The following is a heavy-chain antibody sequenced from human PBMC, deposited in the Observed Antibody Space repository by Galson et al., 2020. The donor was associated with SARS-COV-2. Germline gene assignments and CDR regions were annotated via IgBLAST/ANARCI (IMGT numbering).Heavy chain of an antibody. D-gene: IGHD3-10*01. CDR1: GGSISSGGYY. CDR2: IYYSGST. J-gene: IGHJ4*02. V-gene: IGHV4-31*03. Sequence: SETLSLTCTVSGGSISSGGYYWSWIRQHPGKGLEWIGYIYYSGSTYYNPSLKSRVTISVDTSKNQFSLKLSSVTAADTAVYYCARLRGGRYYNEVGTNFDYWGQGTLVTVSS. CDR3: ARLRGGRYYNEVGTNFDY.